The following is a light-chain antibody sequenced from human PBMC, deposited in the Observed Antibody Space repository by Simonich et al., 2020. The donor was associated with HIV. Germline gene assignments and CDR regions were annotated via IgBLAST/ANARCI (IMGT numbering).Light chain of an antibody. V-gene: IGKV1-39*01. CDR1: QSISSN. CDR3: QQSYSTLMYS. J-gene: IGKJ2*03. CDR2: AAS. Sequence: DIQMTQSPSSLSASVGDRVTITCRASQSISSNLKWYQQKPGKAPKLLIYAASSLQSGVPSRFSGSGSGTDFTLTISSLQPEDFATYYCQQSYSTLMYSFGQGTKLEIK.